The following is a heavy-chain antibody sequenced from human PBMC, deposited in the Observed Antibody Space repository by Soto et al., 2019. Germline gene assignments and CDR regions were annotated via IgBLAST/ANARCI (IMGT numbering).Heavy chain of an antibody. J-gene: IGHJ4*02. V-gene: IGHV4-61*08. CDR3: ARTLYSYGPRFDY. Sequence: PSETLSLTCTVSGGSISSGVYYWSWIRQHPGKGLEWIGYIYYSGSTYYNPSLKSRVTISVDTSKNQFSLKLSSVTAADTAVYYCARTLYSYGPRFDYWGQGTLVTVSS. CDR2: IYYSGST. CDR1: GGSISSGVYY. D-gene: IGHD5-18*01.